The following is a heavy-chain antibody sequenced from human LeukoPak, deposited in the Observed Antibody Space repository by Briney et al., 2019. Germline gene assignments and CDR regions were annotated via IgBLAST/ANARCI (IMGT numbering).Heavy chain of an antibody. CDR3: AKGLYQLLFSSDYGMDV. Sequence: GGSLRLSCAASGFTFSSYAMSWVRQAPGKGLEWVSAISGSGGSTYYADSVKGRFTISRDNSKNTLYLQMNSLRAEDTVVYYCAKGLYQLLFSSDYGMDVWGQGTTVTVSS. D-gene: IGHD2-2*01. CDR1: GFTFSSYA. J-gene: IGHJ6*02. CDR2: ISGSGGST. V-gene: IGHV3-23*01.